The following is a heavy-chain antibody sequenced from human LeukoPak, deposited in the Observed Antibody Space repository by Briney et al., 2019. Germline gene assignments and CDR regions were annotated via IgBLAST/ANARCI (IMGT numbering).Heavy chain of an antibody. J-gene: IGHJ4*02. D-gene: IGHD6-13*01. Sequence: ASVKVSCKASGYTFSSYGISWVRQAPGQGLEWMGWISAYNGNTNYAQKLQGRVTMTTDTSTSTAYMELRSLRSDDAAVYYCARGPYSSSWSNTPRNDYCCQEALVTVAS. V-gene: IGHV1-18*01. CDR1: GYTFSSYG. CDR2: ISAYNGNT. CDR3: ARGPYSSSWSNTPRNDY.